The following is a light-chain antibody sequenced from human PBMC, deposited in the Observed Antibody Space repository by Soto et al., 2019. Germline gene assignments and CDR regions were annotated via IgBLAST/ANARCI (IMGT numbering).Light chain of an antibody. CDR1: RTVSNR. Sequence: EILMTQSPDTLSVSPGERVTLSCRASRTVSNRLAWYQHKPGQAPRLLIYDASTRATGIPARFSGSGSGTEFILTISSLQSEDFGVYYCQQYNNWPPITFGQGTRLEIK. J-gene: IGKJ5*01. V-gene: IGKV3D-15*01. CDR2: DAS. CDR3: QQYNNWPPIT.